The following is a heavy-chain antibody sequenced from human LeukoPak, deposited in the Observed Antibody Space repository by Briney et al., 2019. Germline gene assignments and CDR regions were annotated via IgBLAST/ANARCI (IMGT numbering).Heavy chain of an antibody. CDR1: GGTFGGYT. CDR3: ARELSAAAPYYMDV. V-gene: IGHV1-69*16. J-gene: IGHJ6*03. Sequence: SVKVSRKASGGTFGGYTISWVRQAPGQGLEWMGGIIPMLRSSTYAQRFQGRLTITTDESTTTVHMELRSLGSEDTAVYFCARELSAAAPYYMDVWGKGTTVAVSS. D-gene: IGHD6-25*01. CDR2: IIPMLRSS.